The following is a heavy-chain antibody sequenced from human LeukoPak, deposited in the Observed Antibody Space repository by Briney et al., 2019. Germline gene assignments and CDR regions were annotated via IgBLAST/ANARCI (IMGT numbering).Heavy chain of an antibody. CDR1: GYTFSSYA. CDR2: ISGTVGST. Sequence: GGSLRLSCAASGYTFSSYAMSWVRQAPGKGLEWVSTISGTVGSTYSADSVKGRFTISRDNPKNTVYLQMNSLRAEDTAVYYCAKDANEDYDSSGYYKTHFDYWGQGTLVTVSS. V-gene: IGHV3-23*01. J-gene: IGHJ4*02. CDR3: AKDANEDYDSSGYYKTHFDY. D-gene: IGHD3-22*01.